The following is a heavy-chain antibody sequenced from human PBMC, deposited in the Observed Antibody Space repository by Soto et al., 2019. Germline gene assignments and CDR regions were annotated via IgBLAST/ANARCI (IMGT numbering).Heavy chain of an antibody. CDR2: IYYSGST. CDR3: ARSHDYDYVWGSYRRVYGMDV. CDR1: GGSISSSSYY. D-gene: IGHD3-16*02. V-gene: IGHV4-39*01. J-gene: IGHJ6*02. Sequence: SETLSLTCTVSGGSISSSSYYWGWIRQPPGKGLEWIGSIYYSGSTYYNPSLKSRVTISVDTSKNQFSLKLSSVTAADTAVYYCARSHDYDYVWGSYRRVYGMDVWGQGTTVTVS.